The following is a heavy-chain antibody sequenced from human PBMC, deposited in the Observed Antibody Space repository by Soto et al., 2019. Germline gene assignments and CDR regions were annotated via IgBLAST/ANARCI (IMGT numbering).Heavy chain of an antibody. J-gene: IGHJ4*02. CDR3: ARDQIVGYYYDSSGYYLPDY. D-gene: IGHD3-22*01. V-gene: IGHV3-33*01. Sequence: QVQLVESGGGVVQPGRSLRLSCEASGFTFSSYGMHWVRQAPGKGLEWVAVIWYDGSNKYYADSVKGRFTISRDNSKNTLYLQMNSLRAENTAVYYCARDQIVGYYYDSSGYYLPDYWGQGTLVTVSS. CDR2: IWYDGSNK. CDR1: GFTFSSYG.